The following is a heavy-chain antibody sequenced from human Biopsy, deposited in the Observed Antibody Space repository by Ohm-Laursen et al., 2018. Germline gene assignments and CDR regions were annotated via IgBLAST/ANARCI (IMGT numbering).Heavy chain of an antibody. J-gene: IGHJ4*02. CDR1: TGTFDSYG. Sequence: SVKVSCKTSTGTFDSYGVTWVRQAPGQGLGWMGRIIPILRTTTYAPKFQGRVTFTADKSSSTAYLELSSLTSGDTAMFYCAREAIGYQLPCDDWGQGTLVTVSS. CDR3: AREAIGYQLPCDD. D-gene: IGHD2-15*01. CDR2: IIPILRTT. V-gene: IGHV1-69*04.